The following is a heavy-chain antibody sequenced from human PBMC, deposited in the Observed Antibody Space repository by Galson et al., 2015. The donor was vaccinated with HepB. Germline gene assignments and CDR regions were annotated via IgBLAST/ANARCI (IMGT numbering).Heavy chain of an antibody. J-gene: IGHJ6*02. V-gene: IGHV3-15*01. CDR1: GFTFSNAW. D-gene: IGHD3-22*01. CDR3: TTYTWGYYYDSNHPYYGMDV. CDR2: IKSKTDGGTT. Sequence: SLRLSCAASGFTFSNAWMSWVRQAPGKGLEWVGRIKSKTDGGTTDYAAPVKGRFTISRDDSKNTLYLQMNSLKTEDTAVYYCTTYTWGYYYDSNHPYYGMDVWGQGTTVTVSS.